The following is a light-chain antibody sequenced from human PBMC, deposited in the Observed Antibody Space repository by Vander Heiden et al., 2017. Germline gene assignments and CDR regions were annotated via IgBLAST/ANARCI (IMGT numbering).Light chain of an antibody. Sequence: VSVALGQTVRITCQGDSLRSYYASWYQQKPGQAPVLVIYGKNNRPSGIPDRFPGSSSGNTASLTITGAQAEDEADYYCNSRDSSGNHEVFGTGTKVTVL. J-gene: IGLJ1*01. V-gene: IGLV3-19*01. CDR1: SLRSYY. CDR3: NSRDSSGNHEV. CDR2: GKN.